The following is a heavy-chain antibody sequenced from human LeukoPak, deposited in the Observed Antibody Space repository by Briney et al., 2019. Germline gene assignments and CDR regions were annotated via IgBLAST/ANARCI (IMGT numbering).Heavy chain of an antibody. CDR2: IIPIFGTA. V-gene: IGHV1-69*13. J-gene: IGHJ5*02. Sequence: SVKVSCKASGYTFTSYGISWVRQAPGQGLEWMGGIIPIFGTANYAQKFQGRVTITADESTSTAYMELSSLRSEDTAVYYCASAVGGGYNPNWFDPWGQGTLVTVSS. CDR3: ASAVGGGYNPNWFDP. CDR1: GYTFTSYG. D-gene: IGHD1-26*01.